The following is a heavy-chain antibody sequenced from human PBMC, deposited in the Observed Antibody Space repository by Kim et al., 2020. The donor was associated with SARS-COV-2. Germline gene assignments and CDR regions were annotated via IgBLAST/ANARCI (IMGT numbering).Heavy chain of an antibody. CDR3: ARTTDFDY. V-gene: IGHV4-34*01. D-gene: IGHD1-26*01. Sequence: SETLSLTCAVYGGSFSGYYWSWIRQPPGKGLEWIGEINHSGSTNYNPSLKSRVTISVDTSKNQFSLKLSSVTAADTAVYYCARTTDFDYWGQGTLVTVSS. CDR1: GGSFSGYY. J-gene: IGHJ4*02. CDR2: INHSGST.